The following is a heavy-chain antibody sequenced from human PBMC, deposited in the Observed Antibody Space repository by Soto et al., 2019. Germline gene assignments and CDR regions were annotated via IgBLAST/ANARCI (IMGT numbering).Heavy chain of an antibody. V-gene: IGHV2-5*02. D-gene: IGHD2-15*01. Sequence: SGPTLVNPTQTLTLTCTFSGLSLSTSGVGVGWIRQPPGKALEWLALIYWDDDKRYSPSLKSRLTITKDTSKNQVVLTMTNMDPVDTATYYCAHRTIGHCSGGYCYGFGYWGQGTLVTVSS. CDR3: AHRTIGHCSGGYCYGFGY. CDR1: GLSLSTSGVG. CDR2: IYWDDDK. J-gene: IGHJ4*02.